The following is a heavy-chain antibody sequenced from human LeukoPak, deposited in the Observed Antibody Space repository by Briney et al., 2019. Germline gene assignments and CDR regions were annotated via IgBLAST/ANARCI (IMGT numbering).Heavy chain of an antibody. CDR1: GGSISSGDYY. V-gene: IGHV4-30-4*01. CDR3: ARGGLKFGNYDY. CDR2: IYYSGST. Sequence: PSETLSLTCTVSGGSISSGDYYWSWIRQPPGKGLEWIGYIYYSGSTYYNPSLKSRVTISVDTSKNQFSLKLSSVTAADTAVYYCARGGLKFGNYDYWGQGTLVTVSS. D-gene: IGHD4-4*01. J-gene: IGHJ4*02.